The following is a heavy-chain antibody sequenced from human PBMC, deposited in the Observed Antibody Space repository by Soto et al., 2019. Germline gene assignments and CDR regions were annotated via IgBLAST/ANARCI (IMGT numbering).Heavy chain of an antibody. CDR1: GFSFDDYA. Sequence: EVQLVESGGGLVQPGRSLRLSCAASGFSFDDYAMYWVRQAPGKGLEWVSVISWNSRSIGYADSVKGRFTISRDNAKNSLYLQMNSRRAEDTALYYCAKGGSGSFIAPAGTGNWFAPWGQGTLVTVSS. J-gene: IGHJ5*02. V-gene: IGHV3-9*01. D-gene: IGHD6-13*01. CDR2: ISWNSRSI. CDR3: AKGGSGSFIAPAGTGNWFAP.